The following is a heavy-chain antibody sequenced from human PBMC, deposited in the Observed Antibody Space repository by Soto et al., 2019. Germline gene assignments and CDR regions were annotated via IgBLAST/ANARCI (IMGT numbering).Heavy chain of an antibody. D-gene: IGHD3-22*01. Sequence: SVKVSCKASGGTFSSYAISWVRQAPGQGLEWMGGIIPIFGTANYAQKFQGRVTITANESTSTAYMELSSLRSEDTAVYYCAVRAPGITMIVVVPPYYYGMDVWGQGTTVTVSS. J-gene: IGHJ6*02. CDR1: GGTFSSYA. CDR3: AVRAPGITMIVVVPPYYYGMDV. CDR2: IIPIFGTA. V-gene: IGHV1-69*13.